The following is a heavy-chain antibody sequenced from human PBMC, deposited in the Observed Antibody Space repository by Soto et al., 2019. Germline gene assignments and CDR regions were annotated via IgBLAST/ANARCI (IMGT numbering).Heavy chain of an antibody. Sequence: EVQLVESGGGLVKPGGSLRLSCAASGFTFSSYSMNWVRQAPGKGLEWVSSISSSSSYIYYADSVKGRFTISRDNAKNSLYLQMNSLRAEDTAVYYCARAAYYYDSSGDWAYWGQGTLVTVSS. J-gene: IGHJ4*02. CDR2: ISSSSSYI. V-gene: IGHV3-21*01. CDR1: GFTFSSYS. CDR3: ARAAYYYDSSGDWAY. D-gene: IGHD3-22*01.